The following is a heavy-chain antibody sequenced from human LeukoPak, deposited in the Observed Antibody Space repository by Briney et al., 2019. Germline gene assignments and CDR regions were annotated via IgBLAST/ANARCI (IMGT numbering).Heavy chain of an antibody. CDR3: ARAQWISGVVINGPKDY. D-gene: IGHD3-3*01. V-gene: IGHV3-7*01. CDR1: GFTFSSYW. Sequence: PRGSLRLSCAASGFTFSSYWMSWVRQSPGKGLEWVANIKHDGSERYYVDSVKGRFTISRDNAKNSLFLQMNTLRAEDTAVYYCARAQWISGVVINGPKDYWGQGTLVTVSS. CDR2: IKHDGSER. J-gene: IGHJ4*02.